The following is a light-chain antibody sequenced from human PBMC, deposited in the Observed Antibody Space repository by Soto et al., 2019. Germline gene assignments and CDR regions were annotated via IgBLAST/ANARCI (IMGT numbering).Light chain of an antibody. Sequence: DIQMTQSPSTLSASVGDTVTITCRASQSISSWLAWYQQKPGKAPKLLVYDASSLKSGVPSRFSGSGSGTEFTLTISSLQPDDFAAYYCQQYNNYPWTFGQ. J-gene: IGKJ1*01. CDR1: QSISSW. CDR2: DAS. CDR3: QQYNNYPWT. V-gene: IGKV1-5*01.